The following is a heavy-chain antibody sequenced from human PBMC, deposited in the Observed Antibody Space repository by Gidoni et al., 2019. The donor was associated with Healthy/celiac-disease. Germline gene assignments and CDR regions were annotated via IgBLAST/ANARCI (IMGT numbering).Heavy chain of an antibody. J-gene: IGHJ3*02. D-gene: IGHD2-15*01. Sequence: EVQLVESGGGLVQPGGSLRLSCAASGCTFSSYWTSWVRQAPGKGLEWVANITQDGSEKYYVDSVKGRFTISRDNAKNSLYLQMNSLRAEDTAVYYCARGLGYCSGGSCRLGAFDIWGQGTMVTVSS. CDR1: GCTFSSYW. CDR2: ITQDGSEK. V-gene: IGHV3-7*01. CDR3: ARGLGYCSGGSCRLGAFDI.